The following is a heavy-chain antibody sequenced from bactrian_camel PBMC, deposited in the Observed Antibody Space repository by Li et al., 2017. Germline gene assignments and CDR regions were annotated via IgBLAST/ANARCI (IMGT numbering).Heavy chain of an antibody. V-gene: IGHV3-3*01. J-gene: IGHJ4*01. D-gene: IGHD6*01. CDR1: LGSNSNYC. CDR3: AADPQCIGTWSGFDY. CDR2: FSSTGRSS. Sequence: VQLVESGGGSVQAGGSLGLSCSASLGSNSNYCMAWFRQALGEEREVVAAFSSTGRSSLHADSVKGRIRVSRDENKDTVYLQMNSLKPEDTAMYYCAADPQCIGTWSGFDYWGQGTQVTVS.